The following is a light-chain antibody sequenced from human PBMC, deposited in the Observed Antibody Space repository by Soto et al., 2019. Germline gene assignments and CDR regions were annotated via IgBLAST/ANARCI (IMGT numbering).Light chain of an antibody. J-gene: IGLJ2*01. CDR2: EVS. V-gene: IGLV2-14*03. Sequence: QSALTQPASVFGSPGQSITISCTGTSSDVGGYNFVSWYQQHPGKAPKLMIYEVSSRPSGVSNRFSGSKSGNTASLTISGLQPEDEADYYCSSYAGSSSVVFGGGTKLTVL. CDR3: SSYAGSSSVV. CDR1: SSDVGGYNF.